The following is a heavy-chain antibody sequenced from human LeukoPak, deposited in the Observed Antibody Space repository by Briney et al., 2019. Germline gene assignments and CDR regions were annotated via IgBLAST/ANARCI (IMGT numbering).Heavy chain of an antibody. Sequence: GGSLRLSCAASGFTFSSYWMHWVRQAPGKGLVWVSRINSDGSSTSYADSVRGRFSISRDNAKNTLYLQMNSLTAGDTAVYYCARDGAGSYRGAFDIWGQGTMVTVSS. CDR3: ARDGAGSYRGAFDI. CDR2: INSDGSST. J-gene: IGHJ3*02. V-gene: IGHV3-74*01. CDR1: GFTFSSYW. D-gene: IGHD1-26*01.